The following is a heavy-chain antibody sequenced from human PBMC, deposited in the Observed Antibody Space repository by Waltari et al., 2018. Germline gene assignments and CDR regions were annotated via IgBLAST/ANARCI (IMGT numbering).Heavy chain of an antibody. CDR3: ASLPARAARGDY. CDR2: INPSTGGT. CDR1: GYTFSGHY. V-gene: IGHV1-2*06. Sequence: QVQLVQSGAEVKTPGASVKVSCKASGYTFSGHYIHWARQAPGQGLEWMGRINPSTGGTNYAQKFQDRVTMTRDTSISTAYMELTRLRSDDTAVYYCASLPARAARGDYWGQGTLVTVSS. D-gene: IGHD3-10*01. J-gene: IGHJ4*02.